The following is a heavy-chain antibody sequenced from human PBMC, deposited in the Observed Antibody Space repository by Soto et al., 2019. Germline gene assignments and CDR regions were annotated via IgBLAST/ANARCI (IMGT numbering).Heavy chain of an antibody. CDR3: AKGNYDISGLSLNWFDP. D-gene: IGHD3-22*01. Sequence: SETLSLTCTVSGGSISSGDYYWSWIRQPPGKGLEWIGYIYYSGSTYYNPSLKSRVTISVDTSKNQFSLKLSSVTAADTAVYYCAKGNYDISGLSLNWFDPWGQGTLVTVSS. CDR2: IYYSGST. J-gene: IGHJ5*02. V-gene: IGHV4-30-4*01. CDR1: GGSISSGDYY.